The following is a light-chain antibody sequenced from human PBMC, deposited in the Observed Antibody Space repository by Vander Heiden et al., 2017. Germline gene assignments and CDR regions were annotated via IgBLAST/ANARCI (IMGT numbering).Light chain of an antibody. Sequence: DVVLTQSPLSLPVTPGEPASVSCRSSQSLLLSSGYNYLDWYVQKPGQSPQLLIYLGSNRASGVPDRFSGSGSGTDFTLYIGRVEAEDVGVYYCMQAIQTPMTFGGGTKVEIK. CDR2: LGS. CDR1: QSLLLSSGYNY. J-gene: IGKJ4*01. CDR3: MQAIQTPMT. V-gene: IGKV2-28*01.